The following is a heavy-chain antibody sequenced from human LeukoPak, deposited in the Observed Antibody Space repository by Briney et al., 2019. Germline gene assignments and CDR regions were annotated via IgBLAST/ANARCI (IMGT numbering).Heavy chain of an antibody. V-gene: IGHV3-23*01. CDR3: AKEEWELYAFDI. Sequence: GGSLRLSCAASGFTFSSYGMSWVRQAPGKGLEWVSAISGSGGSTYYADSVKGRFTISRDNSKNTLYLKMNSLRAEDTAVYYCAKEEWELYAFDIWGQGTMVTVSS. CDR1: GFTFSSYG. CDR2: ISGSGGST. J-gene: IGHJ3*02. D-gene: IGHD1-26*01.